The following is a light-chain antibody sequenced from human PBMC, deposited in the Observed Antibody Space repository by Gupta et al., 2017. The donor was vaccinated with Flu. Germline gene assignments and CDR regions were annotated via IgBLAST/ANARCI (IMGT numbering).Light chain of an antibody. CDR3: ASWDDSLNGPV. CDR2: SNA. CDR1: SSSIGSNP. V-gene: IGLV1-44*01. Sequence: QSVLTQPPSVSGTPGERVTISCSGTSSSIGSNPVNWYQQLPGTAPRLLIYSNAQRPSGVPDRFSASKPGTSASLAISGLQSEDEADFYCASWDDSLNGPVFGEGTKLTVL. J-gene: IGLJ3*02.